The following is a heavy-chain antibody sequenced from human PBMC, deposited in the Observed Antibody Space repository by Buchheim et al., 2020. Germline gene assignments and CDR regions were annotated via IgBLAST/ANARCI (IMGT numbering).Heavy chain of an antibody. CDR1: GGSISSSNW. V-gene: IGHV4-4*02. CDR2: IYQSGST. J-gene: IGHJ4*02. Sequence: QVQLQESGPGLVKPSGTLSLTCAVSGGSISSSNWWSWVRQPPGKGLAWIGEIYQSGSTNYNPSLKSRVTISVDKSKNQFTLKLSSVTAAEPAVYYCARGACSGGSCYYIGVSHYFDYWGQGTL. D-gene: IGHD2-15*01. CDR3: ARGACSGGSCYYIGVSHYFDY.